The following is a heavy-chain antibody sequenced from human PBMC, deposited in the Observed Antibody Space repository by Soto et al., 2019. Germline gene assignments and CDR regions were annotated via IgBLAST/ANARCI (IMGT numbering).Heavy chain of an antibody. D-gene: IGHD6-6*01. CDR2: INPNSGGT. CDR3: AATYEYSSSSGAFDI. Sequence: ASVKVSCKASGYTFTGYYMHWVRQAPGQGLEWMGWINPNSGGTNYAQKFQGWVTTTRDTSISTAYMELSRLRSDDTAVYYCAATYEYSSSSGAFDIWGQGTMVTVSS. CDR1: GYTFTGYY. J-gene: IGHJ3*02. V-gene: IGHV1-2*04.